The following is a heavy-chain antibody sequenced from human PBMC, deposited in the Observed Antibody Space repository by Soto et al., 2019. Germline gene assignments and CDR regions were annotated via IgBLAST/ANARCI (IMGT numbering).Heavy chain of an antibody. CDR3: ARLGGYCSGGSCYSYYYYYMDV. J-gene: IGHJ6*03. CDR1: GFTFSSYG. CDR2: ILYDGSNK. D-gene: IGHD2-15*01. Sequence: GGSLRLSCAASGFTFSSYGMHWVRQAPGKGQEWVAIILYDGSNKYYADSVKGRFTISSDNSKNTLYLQMNSLRAEDTAVYYCARLGGYCSGGSCYSYYYYYMDVWGKGNTVSVSS. V-gene: IGHV3-33*08.